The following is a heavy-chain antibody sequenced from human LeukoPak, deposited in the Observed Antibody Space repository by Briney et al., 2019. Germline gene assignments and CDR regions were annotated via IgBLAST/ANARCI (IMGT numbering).Heavy chain of an antibody. CDR2: IRSKANSYAT. CDR3: TGPTGRGDWNYAGNWFDP. Sequence: GGSLRLSCAASGFTFSGSAMHWVRQAYGKGLEWVGRIRSKANSYATAYAASVKGRFTISRDDSKNTAYLQMNSLKAEDTAVYYCTGPTGRGDWNYAGNWFDPWGQGTLVTVSS. J-gene: IGHJ5*02. V-gene: IGHV3-73*01. CDR1: GFTFSGSA. D-gene: IGHD1-7*01.